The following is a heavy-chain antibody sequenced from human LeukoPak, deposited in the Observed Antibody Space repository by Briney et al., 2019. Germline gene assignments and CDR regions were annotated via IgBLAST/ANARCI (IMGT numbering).Heavy chain of an antibody. CDR3: ARDGYSSGFDY. D-gene: IGHD6-19*01. J-gene: IGHJ4*02. CDR1: GFTFSNYA. Sequence: GGSLRLSCAASGFTFSNYAMHWVRQAPGKGLEWVGVISYDGSNKYYADSVKGRFTISRDNSKNTWYLQMNSLRAEDTAVYYCARDGYSSGFDYWGQGTLVTVSS. V-gene: IGHV3-30*04. CDR2: ISYDGSNK.